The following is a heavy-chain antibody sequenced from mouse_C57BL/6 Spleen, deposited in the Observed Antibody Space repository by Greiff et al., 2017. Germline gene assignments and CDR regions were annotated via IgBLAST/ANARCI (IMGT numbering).Heavy chain of an antibody. J-gene: IGHJ4*01. CDR3: TTRGTGTGAMDY. D-gene: IGHD4-1*01. CDR2: IDPENGDT. Sequence: EVQLQESGAELVRPGASVKLSCTASGFNIKDDYMHWVKQRPEQGLEWIGWIDPENGDTEYASKFQGKATITAATSSNTAYLQLSSLTSEDTAVYYCTTRGTGTGAMDYWGQGTSVTVSS. CDR1: GFNIKDDY. V-gene: IGHV14-4*01.